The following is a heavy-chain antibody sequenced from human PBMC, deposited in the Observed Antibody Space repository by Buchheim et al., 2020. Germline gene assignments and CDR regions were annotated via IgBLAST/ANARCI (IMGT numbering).Heavy chain of an antibody. J-gene: IGHJ4*02. D-gene: IGHD3-22*01. CDR1: GHSVTSGSYY. V-gene: IGHV4-61*03. CDR2: LAYAGSP. Sequence: QVHLQESGPGLVKPSETLSLTCTVSGHSVTSGSYYWTWMRQPPGKGLEWVASLAYAGSPKYNSSLKSRVTISMDTSKTHFYLTLTSVTAADTAVYFCARLTEPSYFDSRAYWGQG. CDR3: ARLTEPSYFDSRAY.